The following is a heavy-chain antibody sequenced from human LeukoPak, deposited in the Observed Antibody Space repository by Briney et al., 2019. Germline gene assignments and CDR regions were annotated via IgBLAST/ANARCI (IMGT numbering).Heavy chain of an antibody. Sequence: PSETLSLTCNVSGASISNKFWSWIRHPPGKGLEWIGYISYTGTTNYNPSLQSRVTISVDTPKNQLSLRVTSMTAADTAVYYCARDTSGYYGRYESWGQGILVTVSS. CDR3: ARDTSGYYGRYES. J-gene: IGHJ4*02. D-gene: IGHD3-3*01. CDR1: GASISNKF. CDR2: ISYTGTT. V-gene: IGHV4-59*01.